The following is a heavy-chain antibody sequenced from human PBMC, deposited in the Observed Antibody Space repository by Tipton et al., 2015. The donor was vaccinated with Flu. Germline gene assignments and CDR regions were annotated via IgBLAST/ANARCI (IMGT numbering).Heavy chain of an antibody. Sequence: QLVQSGGGLVQPGGSLRLSRAASGFTVSSKYMGWVRQAPGKGLQWVSVIYRGGTTYVADSVKGRCTISRDNSKNTLYLQWNSLTTEDTAVYYCATLGNSGTDGFDIWGQGTMVTISS. CDR2: IYRGGTT. V-gene: IGHV3-66*02. CDR3: ATLGNSGTDGFDI. D-gene: IGHD5-12*01. J-gene: IGHJ3*02. CDR1: GFTVSSKY.